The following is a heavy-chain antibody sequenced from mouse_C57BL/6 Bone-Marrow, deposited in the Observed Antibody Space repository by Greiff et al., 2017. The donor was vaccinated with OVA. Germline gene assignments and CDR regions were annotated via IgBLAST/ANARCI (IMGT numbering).Heavy chain of an antibody. V-gene: IGHV1-72*01. J-gene: IGHJ3*01. D-gene: IGHD2-4*01. CDR2: IDPNSGGT. Sequence: QVQLQQPGAELVKPGASVKLSCKASGYTFTSYWMHWVKQRPGRGLEWIGRIDPNSGGTKYNEKFKSKATLTVDKPSSTAYMPLSSLTSEDSAVYYCARGYYDYPFAYWGQGTLVTVSA. CDR3: ARGYYDYPFAY. CDR1: GYTFTSYW.